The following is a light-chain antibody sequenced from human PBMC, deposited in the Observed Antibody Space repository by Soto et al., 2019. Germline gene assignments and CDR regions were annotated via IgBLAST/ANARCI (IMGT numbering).Light chain of an antibody. CDR3: QHYNNWPHMST. J-gene: IGKJ5*01. CDR2: GAS. V-gene: IGKV3D-15*01. Sequence: EIVMTQSPAILFVSPGERATLSCMAVQSVTSNYLAWYQQKPGQAPRLLIYGASRRATGIPDRFSGSGSGTEFILTISSLQSEDFAIYYCQHYNNWPHMSTFGQGTRLEIK. CDR1: QSVTSN.